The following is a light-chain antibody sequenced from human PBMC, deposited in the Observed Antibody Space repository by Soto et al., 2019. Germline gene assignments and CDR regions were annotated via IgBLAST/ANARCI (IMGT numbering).Light chain of an antibody. CDR1: QSINSIY. CDR3: QQYGGSPPYT. J-gene: IGKJ2*01. Sequence: EIVLTQSPGTLSLSPGERATLSCRASQSINSIYLAWYQQKPGQAPRLLIYRASSRATGIPDRFSGSGSGTDLTLTISRLEPEDFAVYYCQQYGGSPPYTFGQETKLEIK. CDR2: RAS. V-gene: IGKV3-20*01.